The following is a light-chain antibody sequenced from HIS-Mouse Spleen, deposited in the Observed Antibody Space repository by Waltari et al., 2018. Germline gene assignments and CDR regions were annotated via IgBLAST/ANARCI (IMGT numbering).Light chain of an antibody. CDR3: SSYTSSSTEV. CDR1: SSEVGGYNY. V-gene: IGLV2-14*03. CDR2: DVS. Sequence: QSALTQPASVSGSPGQSITIPCPGTSSEVGGYNYVSWYQQHPGKAPKLMIYDVSNRPSGVSNRFSGSKSGNTASLTISGLQAEDEADYYCSSYTSSSTEVFGGGTKLTVL. J-gene: IGLJ2*01.